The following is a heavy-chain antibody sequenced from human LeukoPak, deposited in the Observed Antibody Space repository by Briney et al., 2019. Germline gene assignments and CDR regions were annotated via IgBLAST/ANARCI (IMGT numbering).Heavy chain of an antibody. Sequence: PGGSLRLSCAASGFTFSGYWMSWVRQAPGKGLEWVANIKQDGSEKYYVDSVKGRFTISRDNAKNSLYLQMNSLRAEDTAVYYCARGITMVRIGGQGTLVTVSS. CDR1: GFTFSGYW. CDR2: IKQDGSEK. V-gene: IGHV3-7*04. J-gene: IGHJ4*02. D-gene: IGHD3-10*01. CDR3: ARGITMVRI.